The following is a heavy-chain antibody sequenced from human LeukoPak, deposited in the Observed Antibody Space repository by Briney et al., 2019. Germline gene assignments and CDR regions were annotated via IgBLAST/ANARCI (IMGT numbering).Heavy chain of an antibody. CDR1: GGSISSGSYY. Sequence: SETLSLTCTASGGSISSGSYYWSWIRQPAGKGLEWIGRIYTSGSTNYSPSLKSRGTISVDTSKNQFSLKLSSVTAADTAVYYCARGPSGYHFDYWGQGTLVTVSS. D-gene: IGHD3-22*01. CDR2: IYTSGST. V-gene: IGHV4-61*02. J-gene: IGHJ4*02. CDR3: ARGPSGYHFDY.